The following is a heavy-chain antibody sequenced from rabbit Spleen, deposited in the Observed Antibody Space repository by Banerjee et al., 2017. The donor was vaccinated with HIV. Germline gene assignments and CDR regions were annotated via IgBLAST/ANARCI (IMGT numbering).Heavy chain of an antibody. CDR2: IYAGSSGYT. CDR1: GFSFSSNW. CDR3: ARDTGTSFSTYGMDL. D-gene: IGHD7-1*01. J-gene: IGHJ6*01. Sequence: LEESGGGLVKPGGTLTLTCTVSGFSFSSNWICWVRQAPGKGLEWIACIYAGSSGYTYSATWAKGRFTCSKPSSTTVTLQMTSLTVADTATYFCARDTGTSFSTYGMDLWGPGTLVTVS. V-gene: IGHV1S45*01.